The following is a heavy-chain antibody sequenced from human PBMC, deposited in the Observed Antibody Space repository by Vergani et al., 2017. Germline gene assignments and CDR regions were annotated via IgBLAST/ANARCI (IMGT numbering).Heavy chain of an antibody. J-gene: IGHJ6*03. CDR1: GFTFSSYS. V-gene: IGHV3-21*01. CDR3: ARGWYCSSTSCYQGVMDV. Sequence: EVQLVESGGGLVKPGGSLRLSCAASGFTFSSYSMNWVRQAPGKGLEWVSSISSSSSYIYYADSVKGRFTISRDTAKNSLYLQMNSLRAEDTAVYYCARGWYCSSTSCYQGVMDVWGKGTTVTVSS. D-gene: IGHD2-2*01. CDR2: ISSSSSYI.